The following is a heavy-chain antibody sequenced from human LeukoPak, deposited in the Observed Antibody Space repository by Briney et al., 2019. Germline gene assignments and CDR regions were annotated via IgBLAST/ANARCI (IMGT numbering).Heavy chain of an antibody. D-gene: IGHD3-3*01. CDR2: IYPDDSDT. J-gene: IGHJ4*02. CDR3: ARRSSWSGYPDY. Sequence: PGESLKISCKGSGYSFSSYWIGWVRQMPGKGLEWMGIIYPDDSDTRYSPSFQGQVTISADKTISTAYLHWSSLKASDTAMYYCARRSSWSGYPDYWGQGTLVTVPS. CDR1: GYSFSSYW. V-gene: IGHV5-51*01.